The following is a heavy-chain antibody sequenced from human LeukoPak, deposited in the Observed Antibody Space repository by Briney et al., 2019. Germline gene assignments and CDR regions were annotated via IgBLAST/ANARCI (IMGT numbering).Heavy chain of an antibody. CDR2: IVSSGST. J-gene: IGHJ4*02. CDR3: AGDPNYLRSGSYSY. CDR1: GASTSTYD. Sequence: SETLSLTCAVSGASTSTYDWSWVRQPPGKGLEWIGHIVSSGSTTYNPSLRSRVTISVDTSKSQFSLKLSSVTAADTAVYYCAGDPNYLRSGSYSYWGQGTLVTVSS. V-gene: IGHV4-4*08. D-gene: IGHD3-10*01.